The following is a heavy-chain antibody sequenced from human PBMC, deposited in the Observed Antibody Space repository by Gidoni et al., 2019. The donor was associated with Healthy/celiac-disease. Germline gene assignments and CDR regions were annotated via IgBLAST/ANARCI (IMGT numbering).Heavy chain of an antibody. V-gene: IGHV3-23*01. CDR2: INGSGGST. CDR3: AKCVAGYSSSWGFGY. CDR1: GFTFSSYA. J-gene: IGHJ4*02. D-gene: IGHD6-13*01. Sequence: EVQLLESGGGLVQPGGSLRLSCAASGFTFSSYAMSWVRQAPGKGLEWVSGINGSGGSTYYADSVKGRFTISRDNSKNTLYLQMNSLRAEDTAVYYCAKCVAGYSSSWGFGYWGQGTLVTVSS.